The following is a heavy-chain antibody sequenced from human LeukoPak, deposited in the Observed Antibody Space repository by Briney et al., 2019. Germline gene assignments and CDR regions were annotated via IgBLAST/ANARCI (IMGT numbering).Heavy chain of an antibody. CDR2: VGISSGNT. CDR1: GFTFSEYS. Sequence: GGSLRLSCAASGFTFSEYSMNWVRQAPGKGLEWISYVGISSGNTKYADSVRGRFTISGDSAKNSVFLQMNNLRVEDTAVYYCARDHRYAFDPWGQGTLVTVSS. CDR3: ARDHRYAFDP. V-gene: IGHV3-48*04. J-gene: IGHJ5*02. D-gene: IGHD5-12*01.